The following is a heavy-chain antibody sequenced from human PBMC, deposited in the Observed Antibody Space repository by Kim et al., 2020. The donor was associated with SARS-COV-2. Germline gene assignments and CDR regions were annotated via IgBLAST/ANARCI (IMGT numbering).Heavy chain of an antibody. D-gene: IGHD2-15*01. J-gene: IGHJ6*02. V-gene: IGHV3-11*01. CDR1: GFTFSDYY. CDR3: ARDLVVVAATGYYYGMDV. Sequence: GGSLRLSCAASGFTFSDYYMSWIRQAPGKGLEWVSYISSSGSTIYYADSVKGRFTISRDNAKNSLYLQMNSLRAEDTAVYYCARDLVVVAATGYYYGMDVCGQGTTVTVSS. CDR2: ISSSGSTI.